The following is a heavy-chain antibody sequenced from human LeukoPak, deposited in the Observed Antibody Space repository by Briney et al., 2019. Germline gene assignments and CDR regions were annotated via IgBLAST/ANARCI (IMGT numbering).Heavy chain of an antibody. CDR2: ISSSGSTI. CDR3: ARDDAMGATIDY. Sequence: GGSLRLSCAASGFTFRSYEMNWVRQAPGKGLEWVSYISSSGSTIYYADSVKGRFTISRENAKNSLYLQMNSLRAEDTAVYYCARDDAMGATIDYWGQGTLVTVSS. V-gene: IGHV3-48*03. CDR1: GFTFRSYE. J-gene: IGHJ4*02. D-gene: IGHD1-26*01.